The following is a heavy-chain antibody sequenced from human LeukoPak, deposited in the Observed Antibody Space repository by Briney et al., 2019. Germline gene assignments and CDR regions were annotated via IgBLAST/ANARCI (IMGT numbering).Heavy chain of an antibody. Sequence: GGSLRLSCAASGFTFSSYGMHWVRQAPGKGLEWVAVIWYDGSNKYYADSVKGRFTISRDNSKNTLYLQMNSLRAEDTAVYYCARTYLIAALDVWGKGTTVTVSS. V-gene: IGHV3-33*01. CDR3: ARTYLIAALDV. D-gene: IGHD6-13*01. CDR2: IWYDGSNK. CDR1: GFTFSSYG. J-gene: IGHJ6*04.